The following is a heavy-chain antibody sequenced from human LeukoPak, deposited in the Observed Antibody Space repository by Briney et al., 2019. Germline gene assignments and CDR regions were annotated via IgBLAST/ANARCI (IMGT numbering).Heavy chain of an antibody. J-gene: IGHJ6*03. CDR3: ARVSIAARRAMDV. V-gene: IGHV4-38-2*02. D-gene: IGHD6-6*01. CDR2: IYHSGST. Sequence: SETLSLTCTVSGYSISSGYYWGWIRQPPGEGREWIGRIYHSGSTYYNPSLKSRVTISVDTSKNQFSLKLSSVTAADTAVYYCARVSIAARRAMDVWRKGTTVTVSS. CDR1: GYSISSGYY.